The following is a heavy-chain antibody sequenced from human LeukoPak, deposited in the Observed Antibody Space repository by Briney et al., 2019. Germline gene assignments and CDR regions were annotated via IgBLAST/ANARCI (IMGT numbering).Heavy chain of an antibody. CDR3: AKSNGYGLVGI. CDR1: GGSISSGSYY. J-gene: IGHJ3*02. CDR2: IYTSGST. Sequence: SETLSLTCTVSGGSISSGSYYWSWIRQPAGKGLEWIGRIYTSGSTNYNPSLKSRVTISLDTSRNQFSLKLNSVTAADTAVYYCAKSNGYGLVGIWGQGTMVTVSS. V-gene: IGHV4-61*02. D-gene: IGHD3-10*01.